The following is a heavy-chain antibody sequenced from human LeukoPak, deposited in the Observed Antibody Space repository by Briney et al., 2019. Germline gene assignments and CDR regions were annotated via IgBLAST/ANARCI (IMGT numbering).Heavy chain of an antibody. CDR3: ARGPPLYGGYSDF. Sequence: PGGSLRLSCAVSGFTVSNNYMRWVRQAPGKWLEWVSVIYSGGSTYYADSVRGRFTISRDDSKNTLYLQMNSLTAEDTAIYYCARGPPLYGGYSDFWGQGTLVTVSS. CDR1: GFTVSNNY. CDR2: IYSGGST. D-gene: IGHD4/OR15-4a*01. J-gene: IGHJ4*02. V-gene: IGHV3-53*01.